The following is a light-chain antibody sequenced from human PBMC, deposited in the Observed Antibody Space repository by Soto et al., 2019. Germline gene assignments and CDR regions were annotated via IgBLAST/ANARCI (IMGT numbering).Light chain of an antibody. CDR1: QSLLHRNGYNY. V-gene: IGKV2-28*01. CDR3: MQAIQTPWT. CDR2: LGY. Sequence: DIVMTQSPLSLPVTPGEPASISCRSSQSLLHRNGYNYLDWYLQQPEQSPQLLIYLGYNRACGVPDRFSGSGSGTDFTLKISRVEPEDVGVYYCMQAIQTPWTFGQGTKVEIK. J-gene: IGKJ1*01.